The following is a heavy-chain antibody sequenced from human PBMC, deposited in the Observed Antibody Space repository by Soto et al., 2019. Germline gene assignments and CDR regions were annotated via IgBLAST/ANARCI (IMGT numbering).Heavy chain of an antibody. J-gene: IGHJ5*02. CDR3: ARKDKSGYFNWFDP. V-gene: IGHV5-51*01. CDR2: IFPSDSDT. Sequence: GESLKISCRTSGYRFTSYWIAWVRQVPGKGLEWMGIIFPSDSDTRYSPSFQGQVTISADRSTSTVFLQWASLKASDTAVYFCARKDKSGYFNWFDPWGQGTLVTVSS. D-gene: IGHD3-22*01. CDR1: GYRFTSYW.